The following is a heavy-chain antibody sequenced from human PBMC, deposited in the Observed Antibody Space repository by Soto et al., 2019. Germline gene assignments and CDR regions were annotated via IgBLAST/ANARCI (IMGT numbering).Heavy chain of an antibody. CDR3: TRGGDGSYGLNWFDP. D-gene: IGHD1-26*01. Sequence: QPGGSLRLSWTASGFTFGYYAMSWVRQAPGKGLEWVGFIRSKAYGGTTEYAASVKGRFTISRDDSKSIAYLQMNSLKTEDTAVYXCTRGGDGSYGLNWFDPWGQGTLVTVSS. CDR1: GFTFGYYA. CDR2: IRSKAYGGTT. J-gene: IGHJ5*02. V-gene: IGHV3-49*04.